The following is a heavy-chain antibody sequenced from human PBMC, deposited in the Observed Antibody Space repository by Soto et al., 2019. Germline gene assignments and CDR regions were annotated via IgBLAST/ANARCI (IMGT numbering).Heavy chain of an antibody. V-gene: IGHV1-18*01. CDR1: DYTFINFG. Sequence: QVQLVQSGAEVKKPGASVKVSCKASDYTFINFGINWVRQAPGQGLEWMGWITTYNDNTEYIKKLKGRVTMTTDRSTSTAYMELRSLRDDDTAMYYCARGVEVGPPLPFMEAPAGVDYWRPGTLVTVSS. J-gene: IGHJ4*02. D-gene: IGHD1-1*01. CDR2: ITTYNDNT. CDR3: ARGVEVGPPLPFMEAPAGVDY.